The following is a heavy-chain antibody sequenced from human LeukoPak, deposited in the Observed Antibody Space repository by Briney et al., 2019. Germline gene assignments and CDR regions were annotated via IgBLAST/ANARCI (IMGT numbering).Heavy chain of an antibody. J-gene: IGHJ3*02. CDR2: IYYSGST. CDR3: ARHRVYCSGGSCYADDAFDI. V-gene: IGHV4-39*01. D-gene: IGHD2-15*01. Sequence: SETLSLTCTVSGGSISSSSYYWGWIRQPPGKGLEWIGSIYYSGSTYYNPSLKSRVTISVDTSKNQFSLKLSSVTAADMAVYYCARHRVYCSGGSCYADDAFDIWGQGTMVTVSS. CDR1: GGSISSSSYY.